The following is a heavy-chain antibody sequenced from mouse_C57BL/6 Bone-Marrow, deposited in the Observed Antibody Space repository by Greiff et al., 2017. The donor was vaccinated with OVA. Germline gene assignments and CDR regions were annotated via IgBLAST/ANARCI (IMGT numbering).Heavy chain of an antibody. CDR3: ARDACNDYGGFAY. Sequence: EVKVVESGGGLVQSGRSLRLSCATSGFTFSDFYMEWVRQAPGKGLEWIAASRNKANDYTTEYSASVKGRFIVSRDTSQSILYLQMNALRAEDTAIYYCARDACNDYGGFAYWGQGTLVTVSA. D-gene: IGHD2-4*01. J-gene: IGHJ3*01. CDR2: SRNKANDYTT. V-gene: IGHV7-1*01. CDR1: GFTFSDFY.